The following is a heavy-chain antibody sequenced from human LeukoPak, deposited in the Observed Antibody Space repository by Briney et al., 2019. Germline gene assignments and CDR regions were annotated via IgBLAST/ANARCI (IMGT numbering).Heavy chain of an antibody. CDR3: ARSMAGITGVFDY. V-gene: IGHV3-53*01. Sequence: GGSLRLSCAASGFTVSSNYMSWVRQAPGKGLERVSVIYSGGSTYYADSVKGRFTISRDNSKNTLYLQMNSLRAEDTAVYYCARSMAGITGVFDYWGQGTLVTVSS. CDR1: GFTVSSNY. J-gene: IGHJ4*02. CDR2: IYSGGST. D-gene: IGHD5-24*01.